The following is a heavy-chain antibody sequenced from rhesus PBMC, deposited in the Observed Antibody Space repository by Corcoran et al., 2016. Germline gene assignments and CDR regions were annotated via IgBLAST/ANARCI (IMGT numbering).Heavy chain of an antibody. J-gene: IGHJ4*01. CDR1: GGSISSRS. V-gene: IGHV4-169*02. CDR2: IYGSGSST. Sequence: QLQLQESSPGLVKPSETLSVTCAVSGGSISSRSWRWIRQSPGKGLEGIEYIYGSGSSTNYNTSLKSRGTLSVDTAKNQLSLKLSSVAAADTAVYYCARDRGSWNSLGYFDYWGQGVLVTVSS. CDR3: ARDRGSWNSLGYFDY. D-gene: IGHD6-25*01.